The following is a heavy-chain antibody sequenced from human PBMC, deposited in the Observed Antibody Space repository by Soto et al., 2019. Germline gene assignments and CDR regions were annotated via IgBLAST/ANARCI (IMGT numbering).Heavy chain of an antibody. J-gene: IGHJ4*02. CDR3: AKEQLVRGIH. CDR2: IYYSGST. V-gene: IGHV4-39*01. Sequence: PSETLSLTCTVSGGSISSSSYYWGWIRQPPGKGLEWIGSIYYSGSTYYNPSLKSRVTISVDTSKNQFSLKLSSVTAADTAVYYCAKEQLVRGIHWGQGTLVTVSS. D-gene: IGHD6-6*01. CDR1: GGSISSSSYY.